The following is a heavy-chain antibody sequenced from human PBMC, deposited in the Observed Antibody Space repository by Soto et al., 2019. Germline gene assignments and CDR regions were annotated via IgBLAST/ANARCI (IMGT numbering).Heavy chain of an antibody. V-gene: IGHV1-3*01. J-gene: IGHJ4*02. CDR3: ARSQWELLVFDY. Sequence: ASVKVSCKASGYTFTSYAMHWVRQAPGQRLEWMGWINAGNGNTKYSQKFQGRVTITRDTSASTAYMELSSLRSEDTAVYYCARSQWELLVFDYWGQGTLVTVSS. CDR1: GYTFTSYA. D-gene: IGHD1-26*01. CDR2: INAGNGNT.